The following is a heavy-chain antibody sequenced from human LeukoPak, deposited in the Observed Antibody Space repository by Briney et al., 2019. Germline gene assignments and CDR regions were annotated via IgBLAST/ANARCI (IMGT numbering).Heavy chain of an antibody. CDR2: IRSKSYGGTT. CDR1: GFTFCDYV. CDR3: TSEYFDH. Sequence: GGSLRLSCTASGFTFCDYVMSWVRQAPGKGLEWVGFIRSKSYGGTTEYAASVKGRFTISRDDSKSIAYLQMNSLKTEDTAVYYCTSEYFDHWGQGTLVTVSS. J-gene: IGHJ4*02. V-gene: IGHV3-49*04.